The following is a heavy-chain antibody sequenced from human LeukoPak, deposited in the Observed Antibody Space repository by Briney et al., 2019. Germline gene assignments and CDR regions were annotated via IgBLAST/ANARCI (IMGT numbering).Heavy chain of an antibody. Sequence: VASVKVSCKASGYSLTVYYMHWVRQAPGQGLEWMGWINPNSGGTNYAQKFLGRVTMTRDTSISTAYMELSRLRSDDTAVYYCASLYGDYVGSDYWGQGTLVTVSS. CDR3: ASLYGDYVGSDY. D-gene: IGHD4-17*01. CDR1: GYSLTVYY. J-gene: IGHJ4*02. CDR2: INPNSGGT. V-gene: IGHV1-2*02.